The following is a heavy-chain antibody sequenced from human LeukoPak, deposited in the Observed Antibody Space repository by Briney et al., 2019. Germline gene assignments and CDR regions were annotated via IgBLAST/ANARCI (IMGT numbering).Heavy chain of an antibody. D-gene: IGHD2-21*01. CDR1: GYTFTTNY. J-gene: IGHJ5*02. V-gene: IGHV1-46*01. CDR3: ARRLTQGDCYSRNCARWFDP. Sequence: GASVKVSCKASGYTFTTNYMHWVRQAPGQGLEWMGLINPSSDIRNYAQKFQGRVTMTRDTSTNTAYMELSRLRSDDTAVYYCARRLTQGDCYSRNCARWFDPWGQGTLVTVSS. CDR2: INPSSDIR.